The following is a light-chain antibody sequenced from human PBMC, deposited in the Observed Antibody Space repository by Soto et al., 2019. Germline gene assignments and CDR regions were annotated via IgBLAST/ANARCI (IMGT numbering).Light chain of an antibody. J-gene: IGKJ1*01. CDR2: KAS. Sequence: DIQMTQSPSTLSVSVGDRVTITCRASQSIRTWLAWYQHKPGKAPKLLIYKASSLESGVPSRFSGSGSGTEFALTISSLEPDDFATYDGQQYNRYWTFGQGTKVEGK. V-gene: IGKV1-5*03. CDR3: QQYNRYWT. CDR1: QSIRTW.